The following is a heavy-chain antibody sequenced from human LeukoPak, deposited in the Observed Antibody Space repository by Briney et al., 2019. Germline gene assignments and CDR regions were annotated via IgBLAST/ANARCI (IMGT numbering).Heavy chain of an antibody. V-gene: IGHV4-34*01. CDR1: GGSFSGYS. D-gene: IGHD2-15*01. Sequence: SETLSLTCAVYGGSFSGYSWSWIRQPHGKGLEWIGEINYSGGTNYNPSLKSRVTMSVDTSKNQFSLKVNSVTAADTAVYYCARGGEMVYCSDGSCSSSRYPFDYWGQGTVVTVSS. CDR3: ARGGEMVYCSDGSCSSSRYPFDY. CDR2: INYSGGT. J-gene: IGHJ4*02.